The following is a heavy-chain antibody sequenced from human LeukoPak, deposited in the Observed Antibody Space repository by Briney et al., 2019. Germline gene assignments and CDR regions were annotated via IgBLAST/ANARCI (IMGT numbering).Heavy chain of an antibody. CDR1: GNSFTSYW. Sequence: GESLNISCKRSGNSFTSYWISWVRQMPGKGLEWIGIFYPGDTDTRYTPSFQVQVTISADKSIITAYLEWISLKTSDTPMYYCARRGQSSNYFDYWGQGTLVTVYS. V-gene: IGHV5-51*01. D-gene: IGHD6-6*01. J-gene: IGHJ4*02. CDR3: ARRGQSSNYFDY. CDR2: FYPGDTDT.